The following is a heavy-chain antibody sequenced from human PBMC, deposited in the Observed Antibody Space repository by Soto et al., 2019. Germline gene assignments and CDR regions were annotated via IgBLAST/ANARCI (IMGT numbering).Heavy chain of an antibody. CDR2: MNPNTGNT. D-gene: IGHD2-2*01. CDR3: AREIPGKVPN. Sequence: QVQLVQSGAEVKKPGASVKVSCKASGYTFTSYDINWVRQATGQGLEWMGWMNPNTGNTGYAQKFRGRVTMTRNPSISTAYMALSSLRSEGTAVYFCAREIPGKVPNWGQGTLVTVSS. J-gene: IGHJ4*02. V-gene: IGHV1-8*01. CDR1: GYTFTSYD.